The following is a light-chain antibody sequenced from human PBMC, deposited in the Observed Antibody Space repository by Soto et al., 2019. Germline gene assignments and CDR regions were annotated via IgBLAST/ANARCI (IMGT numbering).Light chain of an antibody. CDR2: AAS. J-gene: IGKJ1*01. CDR3: LQLNSYPRT. V-gene: IGKV1-9*01. CDR1: QGISSY. Sequence: EIALTQSPSFLSASVGERVTITCRDSQGISSYLAWYQQKPGKAPKLLIYAASTLQSGVPSRFSGSGSGTEFTLTISSLQPEDFAIYYCLQLNSYPRTFGQGTKVEIK.